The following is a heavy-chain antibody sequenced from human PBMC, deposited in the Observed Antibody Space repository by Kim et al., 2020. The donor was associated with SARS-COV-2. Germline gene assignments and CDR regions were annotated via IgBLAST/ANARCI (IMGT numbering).Heavy chain of an antibody. D-gene: IGHD3-10*01. J-gene: IGHJ5*02. CDR3: ARQDYYGSGILPYH. Sequence: NPSLKSRVTISVDTSKNQFSLKLSSVTAADTAVYYCARQDYYGSGILPYHWGQGTLVTVSS. V-gene: IGHV4-39*01.